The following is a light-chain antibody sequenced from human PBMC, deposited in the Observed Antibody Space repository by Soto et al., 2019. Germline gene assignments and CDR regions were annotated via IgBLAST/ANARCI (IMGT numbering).Light chain of an antibody. CDR1: SSDVGGYNY. V-gene: IGLV2-14*01. J-gene: IGLJ2*01. Sequence: ALTQPASVSGSPGQSITISCTGTSSDVGGYNYVSWYQQHPGKAPKLMIYEVSNRPSGVSNRFSGSKYGNTASLTISGLQAEDEADYYCSSYTSSSTVVFGGGTKGTVL. CDR2: EVS. CDR3: SSYTSSSTVV.